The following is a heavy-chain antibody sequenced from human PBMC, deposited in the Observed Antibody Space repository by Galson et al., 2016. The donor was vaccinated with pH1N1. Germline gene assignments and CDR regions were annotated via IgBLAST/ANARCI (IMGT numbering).Heavy chain of an antibody. D-gene: IGHD4-17*01. CDR2: ISGYNGNT. CDR3: ARAGYGDYVGYFDY. J-gene: IGHJ4*02. Sequence: SVKVSCKASGYTFISYDISWVRQAPGQGLEWMGRISGYNGNTNCAQKLQGRVTMTTDTSTSTAYMELRSLRSDATAVYYCARAGYGDYVGYFDYWGQGTLVTVSS. CDR1: GYTFISYD. V-gene: IGHV1-18*01.